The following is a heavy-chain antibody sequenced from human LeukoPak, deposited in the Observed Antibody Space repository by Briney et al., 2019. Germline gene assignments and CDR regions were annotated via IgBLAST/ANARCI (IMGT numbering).Heavy chain of an antibody. CDR2: INPSGGST. D-gene: IGHD3-22*01. V-gene: IGHV1-46*01. Sequence: ASVKVSCKASGYTFTSYYMHWVRQAPGQGLEWMGIINPSGGSTSYAQKFQGRVTMTRDTSTSTVYMELSSLRSEDTAVYYCAKDLSSAITSALVLDVWGQGTTVIVS. J-gene: IGHJ6*02. CDR1: GYTFTSYY. CDR3: AKDLSSAITSALVLDV.